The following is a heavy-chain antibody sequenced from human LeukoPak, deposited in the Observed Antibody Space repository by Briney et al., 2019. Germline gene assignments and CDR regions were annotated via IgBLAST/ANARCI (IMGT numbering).Heavy chain of an antibody. Sequence: ATVKASCKASGYTFTGYYMHWVRQAPGQGLEWMGWINPNSGGTNYAQKFQGRVTMTRDTSISTAYMELSRLRSDDTAVYYCARRRIAARSIWFDPWGQGTVLSV. D-gene: IGHD6-6*01. CDR3: ARRRIAARSIWFDP. J-gene: IGHJ5*02. CDR2: INPNSGGT. V-gene: IGHV1-2*02. CDR1: GYTFTGYY.